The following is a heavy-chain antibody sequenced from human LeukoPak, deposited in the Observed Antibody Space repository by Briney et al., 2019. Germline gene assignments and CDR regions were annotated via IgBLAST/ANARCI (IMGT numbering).Heavy chain of an antibody. V-gene: IGHV3-49*04. Sequence: PGRSLRLSCTASGFTFGDYAMSWVRQAPGKGLEWVGFIRSKAYGGTTEYAASVKGRFTISRDDSKNIAYLQMNSLKTEDTAVYYCTRDSDMVRGSSDTFDIWGQGTMVTVSS. J-gene: IGHJ3*02. CDR3: TRDSDMVRGSSDTFDI. D-gene: IGHD3-10*01. CDR2: IRSKAYGGTT. CDR1: GFTFGDYA.